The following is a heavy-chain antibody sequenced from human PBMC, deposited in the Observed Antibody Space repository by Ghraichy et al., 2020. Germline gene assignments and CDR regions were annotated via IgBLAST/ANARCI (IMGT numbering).Heavy chain of an antibody. CDR2: ISGDGGST. J-gene: IGHJ5*02. Sequence: GGSLRLSCAASGFTFNDYAMHWVRQAPGKGLEWVSLISGDGGSTYYVDSVKGRFTISRDNSKNSLYLQMNSLRTEDTALYYCAKDRPSSSWYWFDPWGQGTLVTVSS. CDR1: GFTFNDYA. CDR3: AKDRPSSSWYWFDP. V-gene: IGHV3-43*02. D-gene: IGHD6-13*01.